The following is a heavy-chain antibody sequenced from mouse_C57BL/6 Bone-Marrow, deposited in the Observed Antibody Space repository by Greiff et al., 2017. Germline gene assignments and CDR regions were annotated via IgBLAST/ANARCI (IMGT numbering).Heavy chain of an antibody. J-gene: IGHJ2*02. D-gene: IGHD3-3*01. CDR3: TRHGDVDMDY. Sequence: VQLQQPGAELVRPGASVTLSCKASGYTFTNYEMPWVKQTPVHGLEWIGAIDPETGGTAYNQKFKGKAILTADKSSSTAYMELRSLTSEDAADYYSTRHGDVDMDYWGQGTSLTVSS. V-gene: IGHV1-15*01. CDR1: GYTFTNYE. CDR2: IDPETGGT.